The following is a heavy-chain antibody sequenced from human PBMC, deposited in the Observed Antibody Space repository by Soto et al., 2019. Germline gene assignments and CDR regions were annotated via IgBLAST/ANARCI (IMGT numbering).Heavy chain of an antibody. CDR3: AKDFGHSSGWYYFDY. V-gene: IGHV3-23*01. J-gene: IGHJ4*02. CDR2: ISGSGDST. CDR1: GFTFSSYA. D-gene: IGHD6-19*01. Sequence: EVQLLESGGGLVQPGGSLRLSCAASGFTFSSYAMSWVRQAPGKGLEWVSTISGSGDSTYYADSVKVRFTFSRDNSKNTLYLRMNSLRAEDTAVYYCAKDFGHSSGWYYFDYWGQGTLLTGSS.